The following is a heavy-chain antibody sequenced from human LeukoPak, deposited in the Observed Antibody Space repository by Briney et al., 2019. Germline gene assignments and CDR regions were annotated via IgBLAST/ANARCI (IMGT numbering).Heavy chain of an antibody. J-gene: IGHJ5*02. CDR2: INHSGST. Sequence: SETLSLTCAVYGGSFSGYYWSWIRQPPGKGLEWIGEINHSGSTNYNPSLKSRVTISVDTSKNQFSLKLSSVTAADTAVYYCARFRYCSSTSCPGSWFDPWGQGTLVTVSS. V-gene: IGHV4-34*01. CDR3: ARFRYCSSTSCPGSWFDP. D-gene: IGHD2-2*01. CDR1: GGSFSGYY.